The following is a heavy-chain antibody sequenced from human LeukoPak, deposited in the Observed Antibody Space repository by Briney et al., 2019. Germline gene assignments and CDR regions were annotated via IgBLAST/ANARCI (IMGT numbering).Heavy chain of an antibody. CDR2: IRYDESKK. J-gene: IGHJ4*02. D-gene: IGHD1-26*01. Sequence: GGSLRLSCAASGFTFSYYGMRWVRQAPGKGREWGAYIRYDESKKFYGDSVKGRFTISRDNYKNTLYLQMNSLRTEDTAVYYCAKSHLPNAYSGTYYCDYWGQGTLVTVSS. CDR3: AKSHLPNAYSGTYYCDY. CDR1: GFTFSYYG. V-gene: IGHV3-30*02.